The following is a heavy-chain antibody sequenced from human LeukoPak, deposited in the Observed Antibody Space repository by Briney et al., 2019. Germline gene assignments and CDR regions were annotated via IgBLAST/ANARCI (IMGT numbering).Heavy chain of an antibody. CDR1: GYTFTSYG. D-gene: IGHD5-12*01. J-gene: IGHJ4*02. CDR2: ISAYNGNT. CDR3: TVATSLPLSDY. Sequence: GASVKVSCKASGYTFTSYGISWVRQAPGQGLEWMGWISAYNGNTNYAQKLQGRVTMTTDTSTSTAYMELRSLRSDDTAVYYCTVATSLPLSDYWGQGTLVTVSS. V-gene: IGHV1-18*01.